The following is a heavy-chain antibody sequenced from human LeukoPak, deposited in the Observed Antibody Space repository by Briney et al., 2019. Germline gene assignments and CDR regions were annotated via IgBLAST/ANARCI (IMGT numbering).Heavy chain of an antibody. J-gene: IGHJ4*02. CDR3: AKGISADGYNFERGADY. CDR2: VGGDGRVT. CDR1: GFTFATYV. Sequence: GGSLRLSCAASGFTFATYVMTWVRQAPGKGLEWVSSVGGDGRVTYYADSVKGRFTISRDNSKNAIFLQMNSLRVEDTAVYYCAKGISADGYNFERGADYWGQGAQVIVSS. V-gene: IGHV3-23*01. D-gene: IGHD5-24*01.